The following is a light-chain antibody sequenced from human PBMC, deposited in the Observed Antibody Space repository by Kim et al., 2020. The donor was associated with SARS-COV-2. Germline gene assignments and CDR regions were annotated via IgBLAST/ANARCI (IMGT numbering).Light chain of an antibody. Sequence: IVLTQSPGTLSLSPGERATLSCRASQSVSSSHLAWYQQKPGQAPRLLIYGASTRATGIPDRFSGSGSGTDFTLTISRLEPEDFAVFYCQKYGSTWTFGQGTKVDIK. V-gene: IGKV3-20*01. J-gene: IGKJ1*01. CDR3: QKYGSTWT. CDR1: QSVSSSH. CDR2: GAS.